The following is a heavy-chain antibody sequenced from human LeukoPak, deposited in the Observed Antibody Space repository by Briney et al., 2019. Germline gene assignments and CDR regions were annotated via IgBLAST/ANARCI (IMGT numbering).Heavy chain of an antibody. V-gene: IGHV4-59*08. D-gene: IGHD5-12*01. CDR2: IYYSGST. CDR3: AGGYSGYGVY. J-gene: IGHJ4*02. CDR1: GGSISSYY. Sequence: SETLSLTCTVSGGSISSYYWSWIRQPPGKGLEWIGYIYYSGSTNCNPSLKSRVTISVDTSKNQFSLKLSSVTAADTAVYYCAGGYSGYGVYWGQGTLVTVSS.